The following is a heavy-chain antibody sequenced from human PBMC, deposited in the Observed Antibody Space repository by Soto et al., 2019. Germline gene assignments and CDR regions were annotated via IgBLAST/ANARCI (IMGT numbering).Heavy chain of an antibody. CDR1: GFSLTTRGVG. V-gene: IGHV2-5*02. CDR3: AHIPNYYQYDWFDP. D-gene: IGHD3-16*01. J-gene: IGHJ5*02. CDR2: IYWDDDK. Sequence: QITLKESGPPLVTPTQTLTLTCTFSGFSLTTRGVGVGWIRQPPGKALECLALIYWDDDKRYSPSLQSRLSITKDTSKNQVVLTMTNVDPVDTATYYCAHIPNYYQYDWFDPWGQGTLVSVSS.